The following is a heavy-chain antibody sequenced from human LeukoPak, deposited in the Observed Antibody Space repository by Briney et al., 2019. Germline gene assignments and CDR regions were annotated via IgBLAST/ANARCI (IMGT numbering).Heavy chain of an antibody. V-gene: IGHV1-69*13. CDR1: GGSFTSYG. Sequence: SVKVSCKASGGSFTSYGISWVRQAPGQGLEWMGKIIPIYGRANYGQKFQGRVTITAGESTTTSYMELSSLTAEDMAVYYCATGGAYEFRDDYWGQGTLVTVSS. CDR3: ATGGAYEFRDDY. D-gene: IGHD3-3*01. J-gene: IGHJ4*02. CDR2: IIPIYGRA.